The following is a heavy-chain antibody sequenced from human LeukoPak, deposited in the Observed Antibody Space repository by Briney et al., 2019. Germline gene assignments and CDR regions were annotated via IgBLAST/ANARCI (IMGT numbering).Heavy chain of an antibody. CDR2: IYYSGST. Sequence: KSSETLSLTRTVSGGSISSYYWSWIRQPPGKGLEWIGYIYYSGSTNYNPALKSRVTISVDTSKNQFSLKLSSVTAADTAVYYCARQRGRWDSFDYWGQGTLVTVSS. CDR1: GGSISSYY. V-gene: IGHV4-59*08. J-gene: IGHJ4*02. D-gene: IGHD1-26*01. CDR3: ARQRGRWDSFDY.